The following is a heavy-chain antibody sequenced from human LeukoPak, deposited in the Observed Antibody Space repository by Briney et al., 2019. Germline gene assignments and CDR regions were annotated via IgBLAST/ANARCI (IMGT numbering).Heavy chain of an antibody. CDR1: GGSVFSGSHY. V-gene: IGHV4-61*01. Sequence: SETLSLTCTVSGGSVFSGSHYWSWIRQPPGKGLEWIGYISHTGSTNYNPSLKSRVTMLIDTSKNQFSLKLSSVTAEDTAMYYCARVEYQLLGRYYYYGLDVWGQGTTVTVSS. J-gene: IGHJ6*02. D-gene: IGHD2-2*01. CDR3: ARVEYQLLGRYYYYGLDV. CDR2: ISHTGST.